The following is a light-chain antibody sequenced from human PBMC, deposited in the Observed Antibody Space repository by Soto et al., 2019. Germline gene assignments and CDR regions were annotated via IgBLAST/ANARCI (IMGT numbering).Light chain of an antibody. CDR2: EAS. CDR1: QRVSTF. Sequence: EIVLNQSSGPPSFSPGDRATPSWRASQRVSTFLAWYQQRPGQAPRLLISEASNRATGIPARFSGSGSGTDFTLTISSLEPEDFAVYYCQQSHNWPRTFGQGTKVDIK. CDR3: QQSHNWPRT. J-gene: IGKJ1*01. V-gene: IGKV3-11*01.